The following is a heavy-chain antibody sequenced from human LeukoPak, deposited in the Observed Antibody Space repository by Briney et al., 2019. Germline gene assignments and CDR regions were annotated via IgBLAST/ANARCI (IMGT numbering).Heavy chain of an antibody. Sequence: GGSLRLSCAASGLTFSTYSINWVRQTPGKGLEWISYISSDSRTMYYADSVKGRFTISRDNAKNSLSLQMSSLRVEDTAVYYCVRDVRSLMDVWGQGTTVTVFS. CDR3: VRDVRSLMDV. CDR1: GLTFSTYS. CDR2: ISSDSRTM. J-gene: IGHJ6*02. V-gene: IGHV3-48*01. D-gene: IGHD3-10*02.